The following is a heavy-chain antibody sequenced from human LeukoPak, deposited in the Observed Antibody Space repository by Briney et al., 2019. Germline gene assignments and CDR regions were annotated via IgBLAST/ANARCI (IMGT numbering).Heavy chain of an antibody. CDR3: AKDRTYYDILTGYYPDAFDI. CDR2: ISGSGGST. Sequence: QPGGSLRLSCAASGFTVSSNYMSWVRQAPGKGLEWVSAISGSGGSTYYADSVKGRFTISRDNSKNTLYLQMNSLRAEDTAVYYCAKDRTYYDILTGYYPDAFDIWGQGTMVTVSS. CDR1: GFTVSSNY. J-gene: IGHJ3*02. V-gene: IGHV3-23*01. D-gene: IGHD3-9*01.